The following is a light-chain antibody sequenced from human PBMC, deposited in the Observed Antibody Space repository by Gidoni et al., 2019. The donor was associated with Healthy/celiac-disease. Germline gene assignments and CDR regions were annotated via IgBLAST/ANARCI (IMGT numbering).Light chain of an antibody. Sequence: QSALTQPRSVYGSPGQSVTISCTGTISDVGGYNYVSWYPQHPGKAPKLMIYDVSKRPSGVPDRFSGSKSGNTASLTISGLQAEDEADYYCCSYAGSYTLVFGGGTKLTVL. J-gene: IGLJ2*01. CDR2: DVS. CDR1: ISDVGGYNY. V-gene: IGLV2-11*01. CDR3: CSYAGSYTLV.